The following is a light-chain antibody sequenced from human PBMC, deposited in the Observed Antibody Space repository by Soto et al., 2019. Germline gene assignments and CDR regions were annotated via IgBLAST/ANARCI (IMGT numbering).Light chain of an antibody. Sequence: IVMTQSPATLSVSPGERATLSCRASQNVTNRVAWYQHKPGQAPSLLMFATSTRATAVPARFSGSGSETEFTLTTSSLYSENFAVYYCQQYNNWPRKLGQGTEVDI. CDR1: QNVTNR. J-gene: IGKJ1*01. CDR3: QQYNNWPRK. V-gene: IGKV3-15*01. CDR2: ATS.